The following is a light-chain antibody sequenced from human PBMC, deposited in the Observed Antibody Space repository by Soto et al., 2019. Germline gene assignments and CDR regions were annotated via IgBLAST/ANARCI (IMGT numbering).Light chain of an antibody. CDR2: GAS. V-gene: IGKV3-20*01. Sequence: IALTQSPGTVSLSPGERATLSCRARQSVPNNYIAWYQHKPRQAPRLLIYGASRRATGIPDRFSGSGSGTEFTLTISTLAPEDFAMYYCQQYGASPFTFGQGSKLDIK. J-gene: IGKJ2*01. CDR3: QQYGASPFT. CDR1: QSVPNNY.